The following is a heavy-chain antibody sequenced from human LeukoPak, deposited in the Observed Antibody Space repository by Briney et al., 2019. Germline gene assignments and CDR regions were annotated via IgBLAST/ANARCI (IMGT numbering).Heavy chain of an antibody. CDR2: INPNNGGT. D-gene: IGHD3-3*01. Sequence: ASVKVSCKTSGYNFPGYDIHGVRQAPGHGPEWMGLINPNNGGTEYAQRFQGRITMTRDTSISTAFMELSGLRSDDTAVYYCARGIPSFTLFGVVIYWGQGTAVTVSS. CDR3: ARGIPSFTLFGVVIY. J-gene: IGHJ4*02. CDR1: GYNFPGYD. V-gene: IGHV1-2*02.